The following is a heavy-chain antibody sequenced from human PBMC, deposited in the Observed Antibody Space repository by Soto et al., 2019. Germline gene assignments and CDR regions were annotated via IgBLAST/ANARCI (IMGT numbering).Heavy chain of an antibody. Sequence: VPLRLSCAASGFTFSSYSMNWVRQAPGKGLEWVSSISSSSSYIYYADSVKGRFTISRDNAKNSLYLQMNSLRAEDTAVYYCASDCISTSCYTNYYYGMDVWGQGTTVTVSS. D-gene: IGHD2-2*02. CDR1: GFTFSSYS. V-gene: IGHV3-21*01. J-gene: IGHJ6*02. CDR2: ISSSSSYI. CDR3: ASDCISTSCYTNYYYGMDV.